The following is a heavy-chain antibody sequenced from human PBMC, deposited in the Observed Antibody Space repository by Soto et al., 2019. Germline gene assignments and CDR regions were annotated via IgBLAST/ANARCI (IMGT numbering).Heavy chain of an antibody. V-gene: IGHV4-34*01. CDR2: INHSGST. Sequence: QVQLQQWGAGLLKPSETLSLTCAVYGGSFSGYYWSWIRQPPGKGLEWIGEINHSGSTNYNPSLKSRVTISVDPSKNQFSLKLSSVTAADTAVYYCARGLGYVIPLMGYWGQGTLVTVSS. D-gene: IGHD2-8*01. CDR1: GGSFSGYY. CDR3: ARGLGYVIPLMGY. J-gene: IGHJ4*02.